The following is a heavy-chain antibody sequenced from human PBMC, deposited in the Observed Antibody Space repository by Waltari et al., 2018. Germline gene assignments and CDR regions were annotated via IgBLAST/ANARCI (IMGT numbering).Heavy chain of an antibody. J-gene: IGHJ4*02. CDR2: VYTGGST. Sequence: DVQLVETGGGLIQPGGSLQLSCAASGLLGNNNSMSWVRQAPGKGLEWVSIVYTGGSTYYADFVKGRFTISRDSSKNTLYLQMNDLRAEDTAVYYCASSTAQPWTKGGLDNWGQGTLVIVSS. CDR1: GLLGNNNS. D-gene: IGHD5-18*01. CDR3: ASSTAQPWTKGGLDN. V-gene: IGHV3-53*02.